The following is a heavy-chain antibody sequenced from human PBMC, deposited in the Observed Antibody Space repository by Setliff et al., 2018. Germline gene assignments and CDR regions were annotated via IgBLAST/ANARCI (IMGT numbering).Heavy chain of an antibody. CDR1: GGSISSYF. D-gene: IGHD3-3*01. CDR2: IYHKGRN. CDR3: ASPRRDDLDSPFDAFDI. J-gene: IGHJ3*02. Sequence: SETLSLTCSVSGGSISSYFWNWVRQPAGKGLEWIGRIYHKGRNYYNPSLDSRVTISLDTSKNHFSLRLSSVTAADTAVYYCASPRRDDLDSPFDAFDIWGQGTKVTVSS. V-gene: IGHV4-4*07.